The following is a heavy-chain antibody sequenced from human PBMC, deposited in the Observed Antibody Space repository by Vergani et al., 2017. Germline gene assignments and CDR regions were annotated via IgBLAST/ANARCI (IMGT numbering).Heavy chain of an antibody. CDR1: EFNFRDFY. CDR3: TKGSVYYHDSAGHGYDPYTGFDL. V-gene: IGHV3-11*01. CDR2: ISGDGTTT. D-gene: IGHD5-12*01. J-gene: IGHJ3*01. Sequence: QVQLVESGGGLVKPEGSLRLSCVASEFNFRDFYMNWFRQSPGRGLEWDSYISGDGTTTHYADSVKGRLTISGDNANNSLFLEMNSLRFEDTAVYFCTKGSVYYHDSAGHGYDPYTGFDLWVQGTLVTVSS.